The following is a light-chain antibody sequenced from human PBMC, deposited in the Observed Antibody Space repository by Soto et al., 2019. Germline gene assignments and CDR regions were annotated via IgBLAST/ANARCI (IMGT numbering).Light chain of an antibody. CDR1: NSDVGAYNY. V-gene: IGLV2-14*03. J-gene: IGLJ1*01. Sequence: QSALTQPASVSGSPGQSITISCTGTNSDVGAYNYVSWYQQHPGKAPKLMIYDVTNRPSGVSNRFSGSKSGYTASLTISGLQAEDEADYYCRSYTTSSTYVFGTGTKLTVL. CDR3: RSYTTSSTYV. CDR2: DVT.